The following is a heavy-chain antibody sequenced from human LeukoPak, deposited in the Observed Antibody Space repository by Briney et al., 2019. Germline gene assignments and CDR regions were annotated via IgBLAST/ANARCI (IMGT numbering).Heavy chain of an antibody. Sequence: GGSLRLSCAASGFTFSSNAMSWVRQGPGQGLEWVSAISSSGGSTYYADSVKGRFTISRDNSTNTLYLQMNSLRAEDTAVYYCAKGGYCSSTSCYYNWFDPWGQGTLVTVSS. CDR1: GFTFSSNA. D-gene: IGHD2-2*01. V-gene: IGHV3-23*01. CDR2: ISSSGGST. CDR3: AKGGYCSSTSCYYNWFDP. J-gene: IGHJ5*02.